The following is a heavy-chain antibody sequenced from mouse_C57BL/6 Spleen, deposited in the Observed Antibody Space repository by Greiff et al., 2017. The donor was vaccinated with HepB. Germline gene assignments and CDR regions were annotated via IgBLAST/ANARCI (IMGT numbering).Heavy chain of an antibody. CDR3: ARGRGYDYYFDY. J-gene: IGHJ2*01. V-gene: IGHV1-18*01. CDR2: INPNNGGT. CDR1: GYTFTDYN. D-gene: IGHD2-4*01. Sequence: EVQLQQSGPELVKPGASVKIPCKASGYTFTDYNMDWVKQSHGKSLEWIGDINPNNGGTIYNQKFKGKATLTVDKSSSTAYMELRSLTSEDTAVYYCARGRGYDYYFDYWGQGTTLTVSS.